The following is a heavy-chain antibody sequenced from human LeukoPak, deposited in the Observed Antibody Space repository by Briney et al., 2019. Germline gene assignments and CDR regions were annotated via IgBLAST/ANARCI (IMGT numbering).Heavy chain of an antibody. J-gene: IGHJ4*02. CDR2: IYYSGST. Sequence: SETLSLTCTVSGGSISSSSYYWGWIRRPPGKGLEWIGSIYYSGSTYYNPSLKSRVTISVDTSKNQFSLKLSSVTAADTAVYYCARVTEEVDYWGQGTLVTVSS. CDR3: ARVTEEVDY. CDR1: GGSISSSSYY. V-gene: IGHV4-39*07.